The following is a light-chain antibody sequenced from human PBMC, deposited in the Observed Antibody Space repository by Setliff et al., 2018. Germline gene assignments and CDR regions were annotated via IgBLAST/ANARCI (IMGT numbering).Light chain of an antibody. Sequence: QSALTQPASVSGSPGQSITISCTGTAADIGSHNFVSWYQQHPDRAPKLVISEVSNRPSGVSNRFSGSKSVNTASLTISGLQAEDEADYYCSSFRSIATPEVFGTGTKVTVL. CDR1: AADIGSHNF. CDR2: EVS. CDR3: SSFRSIATPEV. V-gene: IGLV2-14*01. J-gene: IGLJ1*01.